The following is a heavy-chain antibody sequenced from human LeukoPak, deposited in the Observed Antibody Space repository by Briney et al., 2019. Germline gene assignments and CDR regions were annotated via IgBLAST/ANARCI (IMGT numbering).Heavy chain of an antibody. V-gene: IGHV3-11*01. Sequence: GGSLRLSCAASGFIFSDYYMSWIRQAPGKGLEWVSYISSSGSTIYYADSVKGRFTISRDNAKNSLYLQMNSLRAEDTAVYYCARDPGSGFPHPTYYYGMDVWGQGTTVTVSS. J-gene: IGHJ6*02. CDR1: GFIFSDYY. CDR2: ISSSGSTI. D-gene: IGHD6-19*01. CDR3: ARDPGSGFPHPTYYYGMDV.